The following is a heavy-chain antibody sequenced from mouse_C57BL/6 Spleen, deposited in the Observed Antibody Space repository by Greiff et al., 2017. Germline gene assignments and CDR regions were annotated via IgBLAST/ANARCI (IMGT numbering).Heavy chain of an antibody. CDR2: INPSNGGT. CDR1: GYTFTSYW. Sequence: VQLQQPGTELVKPGASVKLSCKASGYTFTSYWMHWVKQRPGQGLEWIGNINPSNGGTNYNEKFKSKATLTVDKSSSTAYMQLSSLTSEVSAVYYCARSGSNYLAWFAYWGQGTLVTVSA. V-gene: IGHV1-53*01. J-gene: IGHJ3*01. CDR3: ARSGSNYLAWFAY. D-gene: IGHD2-5*01.